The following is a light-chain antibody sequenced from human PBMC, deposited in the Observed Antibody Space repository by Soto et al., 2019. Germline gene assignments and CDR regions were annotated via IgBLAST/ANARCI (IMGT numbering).Light chain of an antibody. CDR2: GSS. Sequence: EIVLTQSPGTLSLSPGEGATLSCRASQSVSNNFVAWYQQRPGKAPRLLIYGSSSRASGIPDRFSGSGSGTDFTLTISRLEPEDFAVYYCQQYCCSLLSSGGGTKAEIK. CDR1: QSVSNNF. CDR3: QQYCCSLLS. V-gene: IGKV3-20*01. J-gene: IGKJ4*01.